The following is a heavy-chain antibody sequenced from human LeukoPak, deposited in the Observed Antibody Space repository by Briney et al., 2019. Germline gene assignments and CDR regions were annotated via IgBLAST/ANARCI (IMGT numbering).Heavy chain of an antibody. D-gene: IGHD5-12*01. CDR2: MNPNSGNT. J-gene: IGHJ4*02. V-gene: IGHV1-8*01. Sequence: ASVKVSCKASGYTFTSYDINWVRQATGQGLEWMGWMNPNSGNTGYAQKFQSGVTMTRNTSISTAYMELSSLRSEDTAVYYCARSPPGDGYNSFDYWGQGTLVTVSS. CDR3: ARSPPGDGYNSFDY. CDR1: GYTFTSYD.